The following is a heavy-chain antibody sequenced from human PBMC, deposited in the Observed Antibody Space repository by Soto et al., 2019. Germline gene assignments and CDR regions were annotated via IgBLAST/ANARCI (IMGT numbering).Heavy chain of an antibody. CDR3: ARQGGDFWSGFHRYNWLDP. CDR2: ISAYNGNT. Sequence: RASVKVSCKASGYTFVTYDLTWVRQAPGQGLEWMGWISAYNGNTNYAQKFQDRVTMTTDTSTSTGYMELRSLTSDDTAVYYCARQGGDFWSGFHRYNWLDPWGQGTLVTVS. J-gene: IGHJ5*02. CDR1: GYTFVTYD. V-gene: IGHV1-18*04. D-gene: IGHD3-3*01.